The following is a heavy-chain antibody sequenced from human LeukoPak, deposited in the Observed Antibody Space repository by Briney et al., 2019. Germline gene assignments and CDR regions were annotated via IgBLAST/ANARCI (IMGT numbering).Heavy chain of an antibody. V-gene: IGHV4-59*12. CDR2: IYYSGST. CDR3: ARGPFFGVVIH. Sequence: PSETLSLTCTVSGGSISNKYWSWIRQPPGKGLEWIGYIYYSGSTNYNPSLKSRVTISVDTSKNQFSLKLSSVTAADTAVYYCARGPFFGVVIHWGQGTLVTVSS. J-gene: IGHJ4*02. CDR1: GGSISNKY. D-gene: IGHD3-3*01.